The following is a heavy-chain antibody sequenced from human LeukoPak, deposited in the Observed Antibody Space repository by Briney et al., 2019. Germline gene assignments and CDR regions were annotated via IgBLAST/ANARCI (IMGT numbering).Heavy chain of an antibody. CDR2: INPNSGGT. Sequence: GASVKVSCKASGHTFTGYYIHWVRQAPGQGLGWMGWINPNSGGTNYAQKFQGRVTMTRDTSISTAYMELSRLRSDDTAVYYCARYSSGYSIYWGQGTLVTVSS. CDR3: ARYSSGYSIY. J-gene: IGHJ4*02. V-gene: IGHV1-2*02. CDR1: GHTFTGYY. D-gene: IGHD3-22*01.